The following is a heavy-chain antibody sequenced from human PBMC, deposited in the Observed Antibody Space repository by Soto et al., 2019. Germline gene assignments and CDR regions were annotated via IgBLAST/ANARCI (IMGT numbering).Heavy chain of an antibody. Sequence: GSLILACEVSGFTFSDYYISGIRQAPGKGLEWISYSSNSGTFSRYADSVKGRFSISRDNTKNLLYLQMNSLRAEDTAVYYCARSGDKYNRLDYWGQGTQVTVYS. J-gene: IGHJ4*02. CDR1: GFTFSDYY. D-gene: IGHD2-21*02. CDR3: ARSGDKYNRLDY. CDR2: SSNSGTFS. V-gene: IGHV3-11*06.